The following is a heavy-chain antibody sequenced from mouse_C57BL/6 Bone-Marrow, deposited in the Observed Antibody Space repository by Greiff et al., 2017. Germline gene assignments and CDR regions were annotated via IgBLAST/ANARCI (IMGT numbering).Heavy chain of an antibody. D-gene: IGHD1-1*01. CDR3: TTLLHGSSSEGFAY. CDR1: GFNIKDDY. CDR2: IDPENGDT. V-gene: IGHV14-4*01. J-gene: IGHJ3*01. Sequence: SGAELVRPGASVKLSCTASGFNIKDDYMHWVKQRPEQGLEWIGWIDPENGDTEYASKFQGKATITADTSSNTAYLQLSSLTSEDTAVYYCTTLLHGSSSEGFAYWGQGTLVTVSA.